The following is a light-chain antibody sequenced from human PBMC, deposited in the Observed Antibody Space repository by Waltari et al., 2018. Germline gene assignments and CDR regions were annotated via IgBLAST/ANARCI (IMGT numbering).Light chain of an antibody. CDR3: QQHYNLPLT. Sequence: DIQMTQSPSSLSASVGDRVTITCQASQDIRNYLNWYQHKPGKAPKLLIYDASTLEAGVPSRFSGSGSGTYFTFTISSLKPEDVATYYCQQHYNLPLTFGGGTKVEI. CDR1: QDIRNY. V-gene: IGKV1-33*01. CDR2: DAS. J-gene: IGKJ4*01.